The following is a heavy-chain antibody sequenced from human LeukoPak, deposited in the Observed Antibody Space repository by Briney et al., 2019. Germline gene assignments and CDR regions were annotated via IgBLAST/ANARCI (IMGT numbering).Heavy chain of an antibody. CDR3: ARVHDYGDYFDY. D-gene: IGHD4-17*01. CDR1: GYTFTSYD. J-gene: IGHJ4*02. CDR2: MNPNSGNT. V-gene: IGHV1-8*01. Sequence: ASVKVSCKASGYTFTSYDINWVRQATGQGLEWMGWMNPNSGNTGYAQKFQGRVTMTRNTSISTAYMELRSLRSDDTAVYYCARVHDYGDYFDYWGQGTLVTVSS.